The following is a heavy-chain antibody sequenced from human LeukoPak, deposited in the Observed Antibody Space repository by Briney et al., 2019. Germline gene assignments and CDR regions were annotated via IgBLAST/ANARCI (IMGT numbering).Heavy chain of an antibody. CDR3: ARHYYDSSGYYRGYFDY. CDR1: GGTFSSYA. CDR2: IIPIFGTA. V-gene: IGHV1-69*05. J-gene: IGHJ4*02. Sequence: SVKVSCKASGGTFSSYAISWVRQAPGQGLEWMGGIIPIFGTANYAQRFQGRVTITTDESTSTAYMELSSLRSEDTAVYYCARHYYDSSGYYRGYFDYWGQGTLVTVSS. D-gene: IGHD3-22*01.